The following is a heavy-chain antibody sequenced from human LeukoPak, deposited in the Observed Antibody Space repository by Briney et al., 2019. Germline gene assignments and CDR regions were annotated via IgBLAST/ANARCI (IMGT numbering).Heavy chain of an antibody. CDR3: AKRPSDYGDYVSYFDY. V-gene: IGHV3-33*06. CDR1: GFTFSSYG. D-gene: IGHD4-17*01. CDR2: IWDDGSKE. Sequence: QPGRSLRLSCAASGFTFSSYGMHWVRQAPGKGLEWLALIWDDGSKEKYADSVKGRFTISRDNSKDTLYLQMNSLRAEDTAVYYCAKRPSDYGDYVSYFDYWGQGTLVTVSS. J-gene: IGHJ4*02.